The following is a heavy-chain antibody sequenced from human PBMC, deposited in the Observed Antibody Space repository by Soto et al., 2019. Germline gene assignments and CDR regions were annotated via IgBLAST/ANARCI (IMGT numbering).Heavy chain of an antibody. V-gene: IGHV3-23*01. CDR2: ISGNGGST. CDR1: GFTSSTYA. D-gene: IGHD3-22*01. CDR3: AKDLDSCGNYYRLHAF. J-gene: IGHJ4*02. Sequence: GGSLRLSCAASGFTSSTYAMSWVRQAPGKGLEWVSSISGNGGSTYNADSVKGRFSISRDNSKNTLYLQMNSLRAEDTAVYYCAKDLDSCGNYYRLHAFWGQRTLVTVSS.